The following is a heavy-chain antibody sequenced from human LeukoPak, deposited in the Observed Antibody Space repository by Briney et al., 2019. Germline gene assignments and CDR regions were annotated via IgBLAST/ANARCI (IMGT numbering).Heavy chain of an antibody. J-gene: IGHJ6*03. CDR2: IHYSGST. V-gene: IGHV4-59*01. CDR3: ARYYMDV. CDR1: GGSINSYY. Sequence: SETLSLTCTVSGGSINSYYWSWIRQPPGRGLEWIGSIHYSGSTSYNPSLRSRVTISVDTSKNQFSLKLSSVTAADTAVYYCARYYMDVWGKGTTVTVSS.